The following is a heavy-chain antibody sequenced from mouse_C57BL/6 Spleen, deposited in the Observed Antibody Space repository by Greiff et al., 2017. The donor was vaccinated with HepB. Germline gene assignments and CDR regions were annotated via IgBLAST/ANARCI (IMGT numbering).Heavy chain of an antibody. D-gene: IGHD2-4*01. V-gene: IGHV1-64*01. CDR1: GYTFTSYW. CDR2: IHPNSGST. Sequence: QVQLQQPGAELVKPGASVKLSCKASGYTFTSYWMHWVKQRPGQGLEWIGMIHPNSGSTNYNEKFKSKATLTVDKSSSTAYMQLSSLTSEDSAVYYCAREAYYYYPYFDVWGTGTTVTVSS. J-gene: IGHJ1*03. CDR3: AREAYYYYPYFDV.